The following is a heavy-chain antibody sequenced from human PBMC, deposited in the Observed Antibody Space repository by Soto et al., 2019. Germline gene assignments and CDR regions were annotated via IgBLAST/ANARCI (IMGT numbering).Heavy chain of an antibody. Sequence: GGSLRLSCAASGFTFSSYGMHWVRQAPGKGLEWVAVIWYDGSNKYYADSVKGRFTISRDNSKNTLYLQMNSLRAEDTAVYYCARESVGATTSFDYWGQGTLVTVSS. V-gene: IGHV3-33*01. CDR2: IWYDGSNK. CDR3: ARESVGATTSFDY. CDR1: GFTFSSYG. J-gene: IGHJ4*02. D-gene: IGHD1-26*01.